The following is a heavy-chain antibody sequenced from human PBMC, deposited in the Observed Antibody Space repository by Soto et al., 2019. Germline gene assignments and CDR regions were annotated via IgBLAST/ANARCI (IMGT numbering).Heavy chain of an antibody. CDR1: TGSISTFY. CDR2: IYASGSA. Sequence: SETLSLTCTLSTGSISTFYWNWIRQPAGGKGLEWIGRIYASGSANYNPSLKSRVTMSVDTSRNQVSLKMTSVTAADTAMYFCARPAVPRGGWFAPWGQGTLVTVSS. D-gene: IGHD2-21*02. J-gene: IGHJ5*02. V-gene: IGHV4-4*07. CDR3: ARPAVPRGGWFAP.